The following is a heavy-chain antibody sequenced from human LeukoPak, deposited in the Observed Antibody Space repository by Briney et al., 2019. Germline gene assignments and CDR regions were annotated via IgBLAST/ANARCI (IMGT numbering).Heavy chain of an antibody. CDR1: GFSVNIKY. D-gene: IGHD2-2*01. Sequence: GGSLRLSCAASGFSVNIKYMTWVRQTPAKGLEWVSVIYSGGGTYYADFVQGRFTISRDDSKNTLFLQMNSLRAEGSAVYYCASAMNFGHFDLWGRGTLVTVSS. V-gene: IGHV3-53*01. J-gene: IGHJ2*01. CDR3: ASAMNFGHFDL. CDR2: IYSGGGT.